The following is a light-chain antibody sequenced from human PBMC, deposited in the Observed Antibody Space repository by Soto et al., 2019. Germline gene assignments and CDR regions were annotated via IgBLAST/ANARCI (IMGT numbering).Light chain of an antibody. CDR3: QQYSSYSPLT. CDR2: DAY. CDR1: QSISSW. J-gene: IGKJ4*01. Sequence: DIQMTQSPSTLSASVGDIVTITCRSSQSISSWLAWYQQKPGKAPKLLIYDAYSLESGTPSRFSGRRSGTEFTLTIASVQPEAFATYYCQQYSSYSPLTFGGGTTVEIK. V-gene: IGKV1-5*01.